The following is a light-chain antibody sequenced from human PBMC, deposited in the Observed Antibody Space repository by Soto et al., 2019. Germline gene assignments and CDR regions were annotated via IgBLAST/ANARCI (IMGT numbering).Light chain of an antibody. CDR3: QQYVRLPYT. CDR2: DAS. Sequence: EIVLTQSPGTLSLSPGEIATLSCRASQSVSSNYFAWYQQKPGQAPRLLMYDASSRATGIPDRFSGSGSGTDFTLTSSRLEPEDFAVYYCQQYVRLPYTFGQGTKLEIK. J-gene: IGKJ2*01. CDR1: QSVSSNY. V-gene: IGKV3-20*01.